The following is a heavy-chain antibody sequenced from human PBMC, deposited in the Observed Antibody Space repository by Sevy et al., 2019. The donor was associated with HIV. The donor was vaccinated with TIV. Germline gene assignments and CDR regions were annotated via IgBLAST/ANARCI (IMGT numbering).Heavy chain of an antibody. CDR1: GFIFNSYG. D-gene: IGHD6-6*01. CDR2: IHYDGSNK. CDR3: ARDSIAARGSYLDY. V-gene: IGHV3-30*02. Sequence: GESLKISCAASGFIFNSYGVHWVRQAPGKGLQWVAFIHYDGSNKYYGDSVKGRFTISRDNSKNTLYLQMNSLRAEDTAVYYCARDSIAARGSYLDYWGQGTLVTVSS. J-gene: IGHJ4*02.